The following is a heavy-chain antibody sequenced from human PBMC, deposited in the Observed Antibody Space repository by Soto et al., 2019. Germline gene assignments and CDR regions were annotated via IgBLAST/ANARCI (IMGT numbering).Heavy chain of an antibody. CDR1: GDSXXXTXW. Sequence: QVQLQESGPGLVQPSGTLSLTCAVSGDSXXXTXWWXXXRQPPGKGLEWIGEIHHGGHTNYNPSXXXXXXXXXXXXXXXXXXXXXXXXXXXXXXXXXXXXXXXXXXXXXWGXGTLXTVSS. J-gene: IGHJ5*01. V-gene: IGHV4-4*02. CDR2: IHHGGHT. CDR3: XXXXXXXXXXXX.